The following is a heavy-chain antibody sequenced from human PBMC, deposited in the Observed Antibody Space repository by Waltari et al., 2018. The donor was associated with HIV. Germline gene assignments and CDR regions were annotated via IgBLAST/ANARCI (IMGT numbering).Heavy chain of an antibody. D-gene: IGHD6-13*01. CDR3: ARMRMKGSSAYYYGMDV. J-gene: IGHJ6*02. V-gene: IGHV2-70*15. CDR1: GFSLSTSGMC. CDR2: IDWDDDK. Sequence: QVTLRESGPALVKPTQTLTLTCTFSGFSLSTSGMCVSWIRQPPGKALEWLARIDWDDDKYYSTSLKTRLTISKDTSKNQVVLTMTNMDPVDTATYYCARMRMKGSSAYYYGMDVWGQGTTVTVSS.